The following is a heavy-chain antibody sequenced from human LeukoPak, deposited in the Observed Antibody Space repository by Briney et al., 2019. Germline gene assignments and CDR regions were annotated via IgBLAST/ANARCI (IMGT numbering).Heavy chain of an antibody. Sequence: PSETLSLTCTVSGGSISSYYWSWNRQPPGKGLEWIGYIYYSGSTNYNPSLKSRVTISVDTSKNQFSLKLSSVTAADTAVYYCARVLWNWFDPWGQGTLVTVSS. CDR2: IYYSGST. CDR3: ARVLWNWFDP. V-gene: IGHV4-59*01. CDR1: GGSISSYY. J-gene: IGHJ5*02.